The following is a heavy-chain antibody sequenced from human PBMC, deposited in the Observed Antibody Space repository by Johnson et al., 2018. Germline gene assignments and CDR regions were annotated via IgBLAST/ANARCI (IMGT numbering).Heavy chain of an antibody. D-gene: IGHD6-13*01. Sequence: VQLVQSGGGLIQPGRSLRLSCAASGFTFDDYAMHWVRQVPGKGLEWVSGISWNSGTIGYADPVKGRFTISRDNAKNSLYLQMNSLRTEDTALYYCAKGFGAPTDEAAGEADSWGQGALVTVSS. CDR1: GFTFDDYA. CDR2: ISWNSGTI. V-gene: IGHV3-9*01. CDR3: AKGFGAPTDEAAGEADS. J-gene: IGHJ5*02.